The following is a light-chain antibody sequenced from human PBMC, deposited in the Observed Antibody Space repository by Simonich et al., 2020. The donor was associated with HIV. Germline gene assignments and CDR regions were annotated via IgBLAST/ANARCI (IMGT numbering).Light chain of an antibody. Sequence: EIVLTQSPATLSLSPGARATLSCRASQSVSSYLAWYQQKPGQAPRLLIYDASNRATGIPARFSGTGSGTDFTLTISSLEPEDFAVYYCQQRSNWIHTFGQGTKLEIK. V-gene: IGKV3-11*01. J-gene: IGKJ2*01. CDR1: QSVSSY. CDR2: DAS. CDR3: QQRSNWIHT.